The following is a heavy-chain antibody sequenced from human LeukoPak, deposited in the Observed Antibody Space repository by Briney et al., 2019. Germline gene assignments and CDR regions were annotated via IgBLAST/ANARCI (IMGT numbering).Heavy chain of an antibody. CDR2: IYYSGGT. Sequence: PSETLSLTCTVSGGSISSSSYYWGWIRQPPGKGLEWIGSIYYSGGTYYNPSLKSRVTISVDTSKNQFSLKLSSVTAADTAVYYCATNPPRRGSGSYLPDIWGQGTMVTVSS. V-gene: IGHV4-39*07. D-gene: IGHD3-10*01. CDR3: ATNPPRRGSGSYLPDI. CDR1: GGSISSSSYY. J-gene: IGHJ3*02.